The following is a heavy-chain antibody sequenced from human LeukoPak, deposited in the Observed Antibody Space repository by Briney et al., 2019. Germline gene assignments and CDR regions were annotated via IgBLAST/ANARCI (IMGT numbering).Heavy chain of an antibody. CDR2: IYHSGST. CDR3: ARAERGYYGSGSLFEFDY. Sequence: PSETLSLTCAVSGGSISSGGYSWSWIRQPPGKGLEWIGYIYHSGSTYYNPSLKSRVTISVDRSKNQFSLKLSSATAAVTAVYYCARAERGYYGSGSLFEFDYWGQGTLVTVSS. J-gene: IGHJ4*02. CDR1: GGSISSGGYS. D-gene: IGHD3-10*01. V-gene: IGHV4-30-2*01.